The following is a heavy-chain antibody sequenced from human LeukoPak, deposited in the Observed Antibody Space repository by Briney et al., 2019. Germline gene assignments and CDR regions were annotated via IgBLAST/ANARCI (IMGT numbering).Heavy chain of an antibody. CDR3: ARASAVVAASFSGYYYYMDV. Sequence: GGSLRLSCAASGFTFSSYEMNWVRQAPGKGLEWVSYISSSGSTIYYADSVKGRFTISRDNSKNTLYLQMDSLRAEDTAVYYCARASAVVAASFSGYYYYMDVWGKGTTVTVSS. CDR2: ISSSGSTI. V-gene: IGHV3-48*03. J-gene: IGHJ6*03. CDR1: GFTFSSYE. D-gene: IGHD2-15*01.